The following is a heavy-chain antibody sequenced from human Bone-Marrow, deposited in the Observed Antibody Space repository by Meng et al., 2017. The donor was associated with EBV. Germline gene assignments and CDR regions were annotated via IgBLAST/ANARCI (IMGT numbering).Heavy chain of an antibody. D-gene: IGHD3-22*01. Sequence: QCPLVESGAEVKKPGASVKVSCKASGYTFSTYAIHWVRQAPGQRLEWMGWINVGNGDTKYSQKLQGRVTITRDTSASTAYMELRSLRSEDTAVYYCARDSSGDSRNFDPWGQGTLVTVSS. CDR2: INVGNGDT. CDR3: ARDSSGDSRNFDP. V-gene: IGHV1-3*01. CDR1: GYTFSTYA. J-gene: IGHJ5*02.